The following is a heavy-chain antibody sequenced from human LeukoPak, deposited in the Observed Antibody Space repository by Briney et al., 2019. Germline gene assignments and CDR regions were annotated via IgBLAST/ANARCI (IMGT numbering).Heavy chain of an antibody. CDR3: ARVVGRCSSTSCYGTWFDP. CDR2: IIPILGIA. J-gene: IGHJ5*02. D-gene: IGHD2-2*01. CDR1: GGTFSSYA. Sequence: SVKVSCKASGGTFSSYAISWVRQAPGQGLEWMGRIIPILGIANYAQKFQGRVTITADKSTSTAYMELSSLRSEDTAVYYCARVVGRCSSTSCYGTWFDPWGQGTLVTVSS. V-gene: IGHV1-69*04.